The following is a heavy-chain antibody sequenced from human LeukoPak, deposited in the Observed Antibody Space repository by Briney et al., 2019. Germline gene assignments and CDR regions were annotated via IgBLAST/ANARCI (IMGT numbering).Heavy chain of an antibody. V-gene: IGHV3-23*01. CDR1: GFIFSNFA. CDR3: AKGGFVVVPAAKRGDFDF. Sequence: GGSLRLSCGASGFIFSNFAMSWVRQAPGKGLEWVSSIRGGGAYPHYGDSVKGRFTISRDNSKNTLYLQMNSLRAEDTAVYYCAKGGFVVVPAAKRGDFDFWGQGTLVTVSS. CDR2: IRGGGAYP. J-gene: IGHJ4*02. D-gene: IGHD2-2*01.